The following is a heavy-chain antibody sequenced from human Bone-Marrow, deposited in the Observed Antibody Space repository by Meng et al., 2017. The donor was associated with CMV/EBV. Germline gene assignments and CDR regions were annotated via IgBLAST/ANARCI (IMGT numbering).Heavy chain of an antibody. CDR3: ASGNEKYSSPSYYFYYGMDV. D-gene: IGHD6-6*01. CDR2: IIPMLGIA. CDR1: GGTFSNYA. V-gene: IGHV1-69*10. J-gene: IGHJ6*02. Sequence: SVKVSCKASGGTFSNYAISWVRQAPGQGLEWMGGIIPMLGIANYAQKFQGRVTIIADRATNTAYIELSTLRSEDTAVYYCASGNEKYSSPSYYFYYGMDVWGQGTTVTVSS.